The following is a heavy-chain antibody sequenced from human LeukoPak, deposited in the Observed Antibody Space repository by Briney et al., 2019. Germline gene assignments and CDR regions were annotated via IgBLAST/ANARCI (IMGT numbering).Heavy chain of an antibody. Sequence: SETLSLTCTVSGGSISSSSYYWGWIRQPPGKGLEWIGTIYHSGRSTFYNPSLKSRVAMSVDTSKNHFSLNLTSVTAADTAIYYCARHRAKRLNDAFEIWGQGTVVSVSS. CDR3: ARHRAKRLNDAFEI. CDR2: IYHSGRST. V-gene: IGHV4-39*01. D-gene: IGHD3-10*01. J-gene: IGHJ3*02. CDR1: GGSISSSSYY.